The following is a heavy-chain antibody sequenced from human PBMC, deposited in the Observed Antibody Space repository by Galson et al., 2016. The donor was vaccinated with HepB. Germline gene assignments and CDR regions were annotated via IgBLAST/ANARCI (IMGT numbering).Heavy chain of an antibody. J-gene: IGHJ1*01. Sequence: SLRLSCAASGFTFSYAWMSWVRQAPGKGLEWVANINQVGSETYHLDSVKGRFTISRDNAKNSLYLQMNSLSGEDTAVYYCARGWRTYYRYFEHWGQGALVSVSS. CDR1: GFTFSYAW. CDR2: INQVGSET. CDR3: ARGWRTYYRYFEH. V-gene: IGHV3-7*01. D-gene: IGHD1-26*01.